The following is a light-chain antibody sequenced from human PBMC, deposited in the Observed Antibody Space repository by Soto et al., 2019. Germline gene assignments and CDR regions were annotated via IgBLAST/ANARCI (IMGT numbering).Light chain of an antibody. CDR1: SSDVGGYNY. V-gene: IGLV2-8*01. Sequence: QSVLTQPPSASGSPGQSVTISCTGTSSDVGGYNYVSWYQQHPGKAPKLLIYEVSRRPSGVPDRFSGSKSGNTASLTVSGLPAEDEDYYYCRSYVGTNTYVFGAGTKLTVL. CDR3: RSYVGTNTYV. J-gene: IGLJ1*01. CDR2: EVS.